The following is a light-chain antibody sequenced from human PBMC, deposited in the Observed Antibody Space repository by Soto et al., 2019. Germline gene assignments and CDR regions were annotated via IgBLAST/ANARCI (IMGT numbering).Light chain of an antibody. CDR3: QQYYTTLS. CDR1: QSVLYNSDNKNY. J-gene: IGKJ4*01. V-gene: IGKV4-1*01. Sequence: DIVMTQSPDSLAVSLGERATINCKSSQSVLYNSDNKNYLAWYQQKAGQPPKLLIYWASTRDSGVPDRFSGSGSGADFTLTLTNLQAEDVAVYYCQQYYTTLSFGGGTKVEIK. CDR2: WAS.